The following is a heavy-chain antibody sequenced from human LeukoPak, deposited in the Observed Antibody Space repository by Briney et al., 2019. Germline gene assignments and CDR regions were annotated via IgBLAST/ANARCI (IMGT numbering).Heavy chain of an antibody. CDR3: ANARGPAASYYYYYYYMDV. Sequence: PGGSLRLSSAASGFTVSSNYMNWARQAPGKGLEWVSYISSSSSTIYYADSVKGRFTISRDNAKNSLYLQMNSLRAEDTAVYYCANARGPAASYYYYYYYMDVWGKGTTVTVSS. CDR1: GFTVSSNY. CDR2: ISSSSSTI. V-gene: IGHV3-48*01. D-gene: IGHD2-2*01. J-gene: IGHJ6*03.